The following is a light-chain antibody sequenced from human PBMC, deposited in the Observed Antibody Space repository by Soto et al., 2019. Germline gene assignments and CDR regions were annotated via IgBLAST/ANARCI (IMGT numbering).Light chain of an antibody. CDR1: KLGDKY. J-gene: IGLJ2*01. V-gene: IGLV3-1*01. Sequence: YELTQPPSVSVSPGQTASVTCSGNKLGDKYVSWYQQKAGQSPVVVIYQDGKRPSGIPERFSGSNSGNTATLTISGTQAMDEGEYYCAAWDSNTVVFGGGTKLTVL. CDR3: AAWDSNTVV. CDR2: QDG.